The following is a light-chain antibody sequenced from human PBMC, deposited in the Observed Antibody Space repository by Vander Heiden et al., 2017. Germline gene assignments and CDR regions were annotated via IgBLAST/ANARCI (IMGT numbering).Light chain of an antibody. V-gene: IGKV3-15*01. CDR3: QQYNNWLT. CDR1: QRVSSN. Sequence: EIVMTQSPATLSVSPGERATLPCRASQRVSSNLAWYQQTPGQAPMLLIYGASTSATGIPARCSGSGSGTEFTLTISSLQSEDFAVYYCQQYNNWLTFGGGTKVEIK. CDR2: GAS. J-gene: IGKJ4*01.